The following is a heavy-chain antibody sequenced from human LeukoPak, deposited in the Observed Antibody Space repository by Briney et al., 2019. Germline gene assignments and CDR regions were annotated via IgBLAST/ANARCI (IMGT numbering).Heavy chain of an antibody. CDR3: ARRFNYYGSGSYYYYYYYMDV. V-gene: IGHV4-39*07. CDR2: IFYSGST. CDR1: GGSISSSSYY. J-gene: IGHJ6*03. D-gene: IGHD3-10*01. Sequence: SETLSLTCTVSGGSISSSSYYWGWIRQPPGKGLEWIGSIFYSGSTYYNPSLKSRVTISVDTSKNQFSLKLSSVTAADTAVYYCARRFNYYGSGSYYYYYYYMDVWGKGTTVTISS.